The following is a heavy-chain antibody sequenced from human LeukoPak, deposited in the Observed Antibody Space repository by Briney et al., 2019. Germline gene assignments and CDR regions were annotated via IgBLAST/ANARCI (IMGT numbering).Heavy chain of an antibody. CDR3: ARTKQLATPTFDY. Sequence: PSETLSLTCTVSGGSISSYYWSWIRQPPGKGLEWIGEIYHSGSTNYNPSLKSRVTISVDTSKNQFSLKLSSVTAADTAVYYCARTKQLATPTFDYWGQGTLVTVSS. D-gene: IGHD6-6*01. V-gene: IGHV4-59*01. CDR1: GGSISSYY. CDR2: IYHSGST. J-gene: IGHJ4*02.